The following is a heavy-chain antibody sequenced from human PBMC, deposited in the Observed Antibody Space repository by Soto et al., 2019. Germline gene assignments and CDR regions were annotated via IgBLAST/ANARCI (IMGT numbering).Heavy chain of an antibody. J-gene: IGHJ4*02. D-gene: IGHD3-22*01. CDR1: GGTFSSYA. Sequence: SVKVSCKASGGTFSSYAISWVRQAPGQGLEWMGGIIPIFGTANYAQKFQGRVTITADESTSTAYMELSSLRSEDTAVYYCARDLSNYYDSSGYYGTFAYWGQGTLVTVSS. CDR3: ARDLSNYYDSSGYYGTFAY. CDR2: IIPIFGTA. V-gene: IGHV1-69*13.